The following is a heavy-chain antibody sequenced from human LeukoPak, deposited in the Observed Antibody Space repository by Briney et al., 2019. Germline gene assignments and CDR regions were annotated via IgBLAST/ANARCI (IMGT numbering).Heavy chain of an antibody. V-gene: IGHV3-74*01. CDR2: TNLHGTTV. J-gene: IGHJ4*02. CDR1: GLSFSNYW. D-gene: IGHD4-23*01. Sequence: GGSLRLSCAVSGLSFSNYWMHWVRQAPGKGLVWVARTNLHGTTVDYADSVRGRFTISRDNAKNTLFLQMNSLRVEDTAVYYCARADYGGNSDFHYWGQGTLVTVSS. CDR3: ARADYGGNSDFHY.